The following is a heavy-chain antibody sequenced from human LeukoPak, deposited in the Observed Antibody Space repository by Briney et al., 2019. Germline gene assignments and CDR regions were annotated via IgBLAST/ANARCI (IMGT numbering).Heavy chain of an antibody. CDR3: ARRKLVGASPFDY. CDR2: IYYSGST. Sequence: SETLSLTCTVSGGPISSHYWSWIRQPPGKGLEWIGYIYYSGSTNYNPSLKSRVTISVDTSKNQFSLKLSSVTAADTAVYYCARRKLVGASPFDYWGQGTLVTVSS. CDR1: GGPISSHY. V-gene: IGHV4-59*11. D-gene: IGHD1-26*01. J-gene: IGHJ4*02.